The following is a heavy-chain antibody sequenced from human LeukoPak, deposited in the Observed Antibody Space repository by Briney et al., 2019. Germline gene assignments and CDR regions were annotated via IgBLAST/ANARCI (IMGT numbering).Heavy chain of an antibody. J-gene: IGHJ4*02. D-gene: IGHD3-22*01. Sequence: ASVKVSCKASGYTFTSYYMHWVRQAPGQGLEWMGWMNPNSGNAGYAQNFQGRVTMTRNTSISTAYMELSSLRSEDTAVYYCARGLEYYDSSGYYGEPNWGQGTLVTVSS. CDR2: MNPNSGNA. CDR3: ARGLEYYDSSGYYGEPN. V-gene: IGHV1-8*02. CDR1: GYTFTSYY.